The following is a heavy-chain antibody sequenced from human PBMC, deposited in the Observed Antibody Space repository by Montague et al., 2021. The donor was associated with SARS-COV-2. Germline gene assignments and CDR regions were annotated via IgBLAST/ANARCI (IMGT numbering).Heavy chain of an antibody. CDR3: ARAQKTISGMVIHPYYFDF. CDR2: IYHSGCT. Sequence: SETLSLTCSVSGHSIWSSDWWTWVRQPPGKGLEWICEIYHSGCTTYNQSLKSRVTISVDKSMNQISLTLTSLTAADTAVYYCARAQKTISGMVIHPYYFDFWGQGTLVTVSS. V-gene: IGHV4-4*02. CDR1: GHSIWSSDW. J-gene: IGHJ4*02. D-gene: IGHD3-3*01.